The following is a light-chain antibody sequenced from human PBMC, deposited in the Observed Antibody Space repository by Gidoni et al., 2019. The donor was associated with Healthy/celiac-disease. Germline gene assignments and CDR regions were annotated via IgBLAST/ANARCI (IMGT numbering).Light chain of an antibody. CDR3: QQLNSYPLT. CDR2: AAS. CDR1: QGISSY. V-gene: IGKV1-9*01. J-gene: IGKJ4*01. Sequence: DIQLTQSPSFLSASVGDRVTITCRASQGISSYLAWYQQKPGKAPKLLIYAASTLQSGVPSRFSGSGSGTEFTLTISSLQPEDCATYYCQQLNSYPLTVXGXTKVEIK.